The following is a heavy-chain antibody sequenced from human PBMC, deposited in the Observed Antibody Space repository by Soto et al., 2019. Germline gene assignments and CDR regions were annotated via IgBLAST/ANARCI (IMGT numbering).Heavy chain of an antibody. CDR1: GFTFSSYW. Sequence: GGSLRLSCAASGFTFSSYWMSWVRQAPGKGLEWVANIKQDGSEKYYVDSVKGRFTISRDNAKNSLYLQMNSLRAEDTAVYYCARGQRITIFGPITRVRYFDYWGQGTLVTVSS. D-gene: IGHD3-3*01. V-gene: IGHV3-7*03. J-gene: IGHJ4*02. CDR2: IKQDGSEK. CDR3: ARGQRITIFGPITRVRYFDY.